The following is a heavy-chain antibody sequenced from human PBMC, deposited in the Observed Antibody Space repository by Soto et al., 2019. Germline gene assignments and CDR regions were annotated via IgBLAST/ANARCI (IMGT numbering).Heavy chain of an antibody. CDR2: ISGSGGST. Sequence: PGGSLRLSCAASGFTFSSYAMSWVRQAPGKGLEWVSAISGSGGSTYYADSVKGRFTISRDNSKNTLYLQMNSLRAEDTAVYYCAKSNSYCSSTSCYVGLFDPWGQGTLVTVSS. CDR3: AKSNSYCSSTSCYVGLFDP. CDR1: GFTFSSYA. D-gene: IGHD2-2*01. V-gene: IGHV3-23*01. J-gene: IGHJ5*02.